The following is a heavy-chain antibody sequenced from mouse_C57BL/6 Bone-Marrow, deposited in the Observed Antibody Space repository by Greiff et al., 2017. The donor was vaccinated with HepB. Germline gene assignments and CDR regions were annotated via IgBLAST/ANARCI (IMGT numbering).Heavy chain of an antibody. Sequence: EVQLQQSGPVLVKPGASVKMSCKASGYTFTDYYMNWVKQSHGKSLEWIGVINPYNGGTSYNQKFKGKATLTVDKSSSTAYMELNSLTSEDSAVYYCASSTVVAHYAMDYWGQGTSVTVSS. CDR2: INPYNGGT. D-gene: IGHD1-1*01. J-gene: IGHJ4*01. CDR3: ASSTVVAHYAMDY. CDR1: GYTFTDYY. V-gene: IGHV1-19*01.